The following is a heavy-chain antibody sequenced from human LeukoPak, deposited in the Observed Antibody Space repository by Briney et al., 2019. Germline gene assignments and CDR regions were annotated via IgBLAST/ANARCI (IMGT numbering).Heavy chain of an antibody. CDR1: GYTFTGDY. CDR3: AREVQGIAVAGRWGNAFDI. V-gene: IGHV1-2*02. D-gene: IGHD6-19*01. J-gene: IGHJ3*02. CDR2: INPNSGGT. Sequence: ASVKVSCKASGYTFTGDYMHWVRQAPGQGLEWMGWINPNSGGTNYAQKFQGRVTMTSDTSISTAYMELSRLRSDDTAVYYCAREVQGIAVAGRWGNAFDIWGQGTMVTVSS.